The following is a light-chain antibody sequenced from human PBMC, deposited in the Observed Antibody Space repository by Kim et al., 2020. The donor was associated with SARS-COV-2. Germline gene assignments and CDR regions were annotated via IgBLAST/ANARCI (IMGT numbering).Light chain of an antibody. V-gene: IGKV3-20*01. CDR3: QQYGSSPPT. CDR1: QSLSGSY. CDR2: GAS. Sequence: LSPGERATLSCRASQSLSGSYLAWYQQKPGQAPRLLMYGASSRATGTPDRFSGSGSGTDFTLTISRLEPEDFAVYYCQQYGSSPPTFGQGTKLEI. J-gene: IGKJ2*01.